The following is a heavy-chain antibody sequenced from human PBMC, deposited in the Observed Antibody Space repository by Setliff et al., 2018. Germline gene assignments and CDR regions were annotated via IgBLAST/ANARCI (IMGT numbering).Heavy chain of an antibody. D-gene: IGHD1-7*01. CDR2: IITSTGKT. Sequence: GASVKVSCKASGYTFTNFGFHWLRQAPGQGLEWMAMIITSTGKTSYAQKFQGRVTVTTDTYTGTGYMELRSLRSDDTAMYYCARYITGTTPADYWGQGTLVTVSS. CDR3: ARYITGTTPADY. CDR1: GYTFTNFG. J-gene: IGHJ4*02. V-gene: IGHV1-18*01.